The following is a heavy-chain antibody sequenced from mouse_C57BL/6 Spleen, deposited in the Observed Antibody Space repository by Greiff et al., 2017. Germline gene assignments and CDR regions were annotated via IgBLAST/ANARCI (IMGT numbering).Heavy chain of an antibody. V-gene: IGHV1-42*01. D-gene: IGHD2-4*01. CDR2: INPSTGGT. J-gene: IGHJ2*01. Sequence: VQLQQSGPELVKPGASVKISCKASGYSFTGYYMNWVKQSPEKSLEWIGEINPSTGGTTYNQKFKAKATLTVDKSSSTAYMQLKSLTSEDSAVYYCARSEYDYDVGSFDYWGQGTTLTVSS. CDR1: GYSFTGYY. CDR3: ARSEYDYDVGSFDY.